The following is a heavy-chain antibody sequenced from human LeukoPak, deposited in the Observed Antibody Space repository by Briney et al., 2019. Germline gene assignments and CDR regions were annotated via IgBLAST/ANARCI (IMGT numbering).Heavy chain of an antibody. Sequence: ASVTVSCKASGYTFTSYGISWVRQAPGQGLEWMGCISAYNCNTNYAQKLQGRVTINTDTSTSKDYMELRSLRSDDTAVYYCARDHRAEAVAATYWGQGTLVTVSS. D-gene: IGHD6-19*01. CDR1: GYTFTSYG. V-gene: IGHV1-18*04. CDR3: ARDHRAEAVAATY. J-gene: IGHJ4*02. CDR2: ISAYNCNT.